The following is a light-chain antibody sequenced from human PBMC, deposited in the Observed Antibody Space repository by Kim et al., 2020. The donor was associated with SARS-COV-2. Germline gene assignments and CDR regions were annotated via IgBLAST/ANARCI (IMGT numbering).Light chain of an antibody. CDR1: QAITGY. J-gene: IGKJ2*01. CDR2: GAS. Sequence: DIQMTQSPSSLSASVGDTVTITCRASQAITGYVNWYQQKPGKAPNLLIYGASTLQTGVPSRFSGSGSGTDFALTISSLQPEDFATYYCQETFPTPPYIFGQGTKLEI. CDR3: QETFPTPPYI. V-gene: IGKV1-39*01.